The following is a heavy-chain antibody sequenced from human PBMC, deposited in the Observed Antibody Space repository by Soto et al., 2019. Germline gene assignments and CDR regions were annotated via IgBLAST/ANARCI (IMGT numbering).Heavy chain of an antibody. D-gene: IGHD2-8*01. J-gene: IGHJ3*01. V-gene: IGHV1-2*02. CDR1: GYTFSAYN. CDR2: INLNTGVT. Sequence: ASVKVSCKASGYTFSAYNVHWVRQAPGQGPQWVGWINLNTGVTNYGPELQDRVTMTRDTSISTAYMELNSLRSDDTAIYYCAIGENSGDGVFDVWGQGTVVTVS. CDR3: AIGENSGDGVFDV.